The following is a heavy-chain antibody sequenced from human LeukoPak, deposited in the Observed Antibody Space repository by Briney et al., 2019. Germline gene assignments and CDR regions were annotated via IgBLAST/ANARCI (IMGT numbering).Heavy chain of an antibody. D-gene: IGHD5-12*01. V-gene: IGHV3-21*01. Sequence: GGSLRLSCAASGFTFSSYSMNWVRQAPGKGLEWVSSISSSSSYIYYADSVKGRFTISRDNAKNSLYLQMNSLRAEDTAVYYCAKYREPVPDAFDIWGQGTMVTVSS. CDR3: AKYREPVPDAFDI. CDR1: GFTFSSYS. J-gene: IGHJ3*02. CDR2: ISSSSSYI.